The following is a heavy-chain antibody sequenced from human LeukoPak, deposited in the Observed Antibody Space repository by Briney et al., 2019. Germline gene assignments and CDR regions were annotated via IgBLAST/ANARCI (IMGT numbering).Heavy chain of an antibody. V-gene: IGHV1-69-2*01. CDR3: ATAHITPPDYYGSGSYGGMDV. Sequence: ASVKVSCKVSGYTFTDYYMHWVQQAPGKGLEWMGLVDPEDGETIYAEKFQGRVTITADTSTDTAYMELSSLRSEDTAVYYCATAHITPPDYYGSGSYGGMDVWGEGTTVTVSS. J-gene: IGHJ6*03. CDR2: VDPEDGET. CDR1: GYTFTDYY. D-gene: IGHD3-10*01.